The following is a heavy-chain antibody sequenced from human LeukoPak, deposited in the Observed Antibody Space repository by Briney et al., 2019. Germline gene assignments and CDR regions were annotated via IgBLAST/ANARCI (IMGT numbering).Heavy chain of an antibody. D-gene: IGHD6-19*01. CDR2: ISSSSRYI. J-gene: IGHJ5*02. CDR1: GFTFSSYS. CDR3: ARGYSSGWYGRSKGWFDP. V-gene: IGHV3-21*01. Sequence: PGGSLRLSCAASGFTFSSYSMNWVRQAPGKGLEWVSSISSSSRYISYADSVKGRLTISRDNAKNSLYLQMNSLRAEDTAVYYCARGYSSGWYGRSKGWFDPWGQGTLVTVSS.